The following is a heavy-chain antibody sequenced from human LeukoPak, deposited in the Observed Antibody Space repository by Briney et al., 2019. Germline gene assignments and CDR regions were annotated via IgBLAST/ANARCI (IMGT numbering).Heavy chain of an antibody. V-gene: IGHV1-18*01. D-gene: IGHD1-26*01. CDR3: ARGIVGATSYYYYYYMDV. CDR2: ISAYNGNT. Sequence: ASAKVSCKASGYTFTSYGISWVRQAPGQGLEWMGWISAYNGNTNYAQKLQGRVTMTTDTSTSTAYMELRSLRSDDTAVYYCARGIVGATSYYYYYYMDVWGKGTTVTVSS. J-gene: IGHJ6*03. CDR1: GYTFTSYG.